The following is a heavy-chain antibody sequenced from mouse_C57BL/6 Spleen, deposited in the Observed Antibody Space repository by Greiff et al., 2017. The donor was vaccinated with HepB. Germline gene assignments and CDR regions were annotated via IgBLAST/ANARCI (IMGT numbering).Heavy chain of an antibody. CDR1: GFNIKNTY. V-gene: IGHV14-3*01. J-gene: IGHJ1*03. Sequence: EVKLQESVAELVRPGASVKLSCTASGFNIKNTYMHWVKQRPEQGLEWIGRIDPANGNTKYAPKFQGKATITADTSSNTAYLQLSSLTSEDTAIYYCAREDYGSSYGYWYFDVWGTGTTVTVSS. CDR3: AREDYGSSYGYWYFDV. D-gene: IGHD1-1*01. CDR2: IDPANGNT.